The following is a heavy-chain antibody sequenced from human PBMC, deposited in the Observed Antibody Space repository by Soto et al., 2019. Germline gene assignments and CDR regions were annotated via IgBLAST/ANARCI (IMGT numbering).Heavy chain of an antibody. Sequence: GASVKVSCKASGYTFTSYGISWVRQAPGQGLEWMGWISAYNGNTNYAQKLQGRVTMTTDTSTSTAYMELRSLRSDDTAVYYCARDFVGRSKVVPPANIDYWGQGTLVTVSS. D-gene: IGHD2-2*01. CDR3: ARDFVGRSKVVPPANIDY. V-gene: IGHV1-18*01. CDR2: ISAYNGNT. CDR1: GYTFTSYG. J-gene: IGHJ4*02.